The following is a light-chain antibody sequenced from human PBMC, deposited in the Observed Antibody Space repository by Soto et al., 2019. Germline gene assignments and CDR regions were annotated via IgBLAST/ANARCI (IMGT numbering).Light chain of an antibody. CDR3: QQYKSYPLT. CDR1: QSISSW. V-gene: IGKV1-5*03. Sequence: DIQMTQSPSTLAASXXDRVXITCRASQSISSWLAWYQQKPGKAPKXXIYKASSLESGVPSRFSGSGSGTEFTLTISSLQPDDFATYYCQQYKSYPLTFGGGTKVDIK. J-gene: IGKJ4*01. CDR2: KAS.